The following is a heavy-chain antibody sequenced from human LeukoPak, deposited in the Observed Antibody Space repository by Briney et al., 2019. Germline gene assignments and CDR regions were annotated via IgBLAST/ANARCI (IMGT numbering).Heavy chain of an antibody. V-gene: IGHV3-66*01. CDR2: IYGGGRT. Sequence: GGSLRLSCAASGFTVINNYVSWVRQAPGKGLEWVSLIYGGGRTYYADSVKGRFTISRDNSKNTLYLQMNSLRAEDTAVYYCARKRITMVRGVLSPNWFDPWGQGTLVTVSS. J-gene: IGHJ5*02. CDR3: ARKRITMVRGVLSPNWFDP. CDR1: GFTVINNY. D-gene: IGHD3-10*01.